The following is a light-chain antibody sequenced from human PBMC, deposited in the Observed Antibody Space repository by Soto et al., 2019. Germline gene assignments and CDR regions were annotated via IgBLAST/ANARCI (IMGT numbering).Light chain of an antibody. CDR2: LGS. Sequence: DIVMTQSPLSLPVTPGEPASISCRSSQSLLHSNGYNYLDWYLQKPGQSPQLLIYLGSNRASGVPDRFIGSGSGTDFTLKISRVEAEDVGVYYCMQALQTPPTFVQGTKVEIK. V-gene: IGKV2-28*01. J-gene: IGKJ1*01. CDR3: MQALQTPPT. CDR1: QSLLHSNGYNY.